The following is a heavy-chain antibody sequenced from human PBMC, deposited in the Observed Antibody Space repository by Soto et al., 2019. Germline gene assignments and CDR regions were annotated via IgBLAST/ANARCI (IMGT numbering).Heavy chain of an antibody. Sequence: PGGSLRLSCAASGFTFSSYAMSWVRQAPGKGLEWVSAISGSGGSTYYADSVKGRFTISRDNSKNTLYLQMNSLRAEDTAVYYCARRDNWNYYYYAMDVWGQGTTVTVSS. CDR1: GFTFSSYA. V-gene: IGHV3-23*01. J-gene: IGHJ6*02. CDR2: ISGSGGST. D-gene: IGHD1-20*01. CDR3: ARRDNWNYYYYAMDV.